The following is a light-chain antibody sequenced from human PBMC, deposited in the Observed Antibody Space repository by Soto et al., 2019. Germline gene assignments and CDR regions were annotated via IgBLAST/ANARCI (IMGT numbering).Light chain of an antibody. CDR3: QQYNNWTLT. V-gene: IGKV3-15*01. CDR1: QSVSSN. J-gene: IGKJ1*01. CDR2: GAS. Sequence: EFVLTQSPGTLSVSPGERATLSCRASQSVSSNLAWYQQKPGQAHRILIYGASTRATGIPARFSGSGYGTEFTLNISRLQSEDFAVYYCQQYNNWTLTFGQGTKVDIK.